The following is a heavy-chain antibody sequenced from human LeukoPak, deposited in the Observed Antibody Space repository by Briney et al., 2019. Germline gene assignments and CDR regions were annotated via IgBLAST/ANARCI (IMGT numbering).Heavy chain of an antibody. J-gene: IGHJ4*02. Sequence: GASVKVSCKPSGYTFTSYYMHWVRQAPGQGLEWMGIINPSGGSTSYAQKFQGRVTMTRDTSTSTVYMELSSLRSEDTAVYYCAREGRDGYNWNYFDYWGQGTLVTVSS. V-gene: IGHV1-46*01. CDR3: AREGRDGYNWNYFDY. CDR2: INPSGGST. D-gene: IGHD5-24*01. CDR1: GYTFTSYY.